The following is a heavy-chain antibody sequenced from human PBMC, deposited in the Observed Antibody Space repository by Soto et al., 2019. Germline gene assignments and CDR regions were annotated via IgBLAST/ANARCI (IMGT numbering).Heavy chain of an antibody. J-gene: IGHJ6*02. CDR3: ARALLDYYGMDV. V-gene: IGHV3-33*01. CDR1: GFTFSSYG. CDR2: IWYDGSNK. D-gene: IGHD2-15*01. Sequence: QVQLVESGGGVVQPGRSLRLSCAASGFTFSSYGMHWVRQAPGKGLEWVAVIWYDGSNKYYADSVKGRFTISRDNSKNTLYLQMNSLRAEDTAVYYCARALLDYYGMDVWGQGTTVTVSS.